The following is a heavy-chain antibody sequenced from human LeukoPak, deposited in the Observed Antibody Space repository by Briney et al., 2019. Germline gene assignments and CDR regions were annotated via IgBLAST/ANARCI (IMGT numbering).Heavy chain of an antibody. Sequence: GASVKASCYTAGSTVAAFYIHWWRQAPGQRREWTAWINHNSAGTYLAHKFQGRITLTRDTSISTAYMELNRLISGDTVGYYCATRAAYSSSFDCWGQGSLVTVSS. CDR1: GSTVAAFY. CDR2: INHNSAGT. CDR3: ATRAAYSSSFDC. D-gene: IGHD6-6*01. J-gene: IGHJ4*02. V-gene: IGHV1-2*02.